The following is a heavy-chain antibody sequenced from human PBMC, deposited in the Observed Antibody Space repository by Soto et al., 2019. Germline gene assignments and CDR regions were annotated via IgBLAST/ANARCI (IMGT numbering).Heavy chain of an antibody. Sequence: SGPTLVNPPQTPTLTRTFSGFSLSTSGVGVGWIRQPPGKALEWLALIYWDDDKRYSPSLKSRLTITKDTSENQVVLTMTNMDPVDTATYYCAHRGCTSSSCYGASKWFDPWGQGILVTVSS. D-gene: IGHD2-2*01. J-gene: IGHJ5*02. V-gene: IGHV2-5*02. CDR3: AHRGCTSSSCYGASKWFDP. CDR2: IYWDDDK. CDR1: GFSLSTSGVG.